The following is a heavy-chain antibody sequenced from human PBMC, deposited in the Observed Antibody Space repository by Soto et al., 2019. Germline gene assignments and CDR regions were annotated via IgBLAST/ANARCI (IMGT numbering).Heavy chain of an antibody. CDR1: GGSFSGYY. V-gene: IGHV4-34*01. J-gene: IGHJ6*03. D-gene: IGHD2-15*01. CDR2: INHSGST. Sequence: SATLSLTCAVNGGSFSGYYWSWIRTPPGNGLEWIGEINHSGSTNYNPSLKSRVTISVDTSKNQFSLKLSSVTAADTAVYYCARGGVVVVAATLSYYYYYMDVWGKGTTVT. CDR3: ARGGVVVVAATLSYYYYYMDV.